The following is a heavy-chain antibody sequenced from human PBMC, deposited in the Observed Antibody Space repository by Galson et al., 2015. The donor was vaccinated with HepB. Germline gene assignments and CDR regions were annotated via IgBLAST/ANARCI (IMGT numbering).Heavy chain of an antibody. CDR3: ARGPRIQLERMDY. J-gene: IGHJ4*02. V-gene: IGHV3-33*01. CDR1: GFVFRDFG. Sequence: SLRLSCAASGFVFRDFGMHWVRQAPGKGLEWMAVIWYDDGSRKFYADSVKGRFTISRDNSKNSLYLQMNSLGVEDTAIYYCARGPRIQLERMDYWGQGALVTVSS. CDR2: IWYDDGSRK. D-gene: IGHD1-1*01.